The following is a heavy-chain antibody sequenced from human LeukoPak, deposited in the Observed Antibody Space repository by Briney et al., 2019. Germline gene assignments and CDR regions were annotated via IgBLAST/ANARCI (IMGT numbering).Heavy chain of an antibody. V-gene: IGHV4-4*02. CDR1: GDSVTSNNW. Sequence: PSETLSLTCAVSGDSVTSNNWWTWVRQPPGLGLEWLGEIYQSGTTHYKSSLKSRITISLDKSKNQFSLRLTSVTAADTAIYYCARQLVPAAGFDPWGRGTLVTVSS. D-gene: IGHD2-2*01. CDR3: ARQLVPAAGFDP. CDR2: IYQSGTT. J-gene: IGHJ5*02.